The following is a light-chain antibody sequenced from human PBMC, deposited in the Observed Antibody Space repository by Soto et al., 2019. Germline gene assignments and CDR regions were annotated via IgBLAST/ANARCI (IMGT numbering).Light chain of an antibody. CDR3: QQYNSVSLLT. CDR2: KAS. V-gene: IGKV1-5*03. Sequence: DIQMTQSPSTLSASVGDRVTITCRASQSISSWLAWYQQKPGKAPKLLIYKASSLESGVPSRFSGSGSGTEFTLTISSLQPDDFATYYCQQYNSVSLLTCGGGTKLEIK. J-gene: IGKJ4*01. CDR1: QSISSW.